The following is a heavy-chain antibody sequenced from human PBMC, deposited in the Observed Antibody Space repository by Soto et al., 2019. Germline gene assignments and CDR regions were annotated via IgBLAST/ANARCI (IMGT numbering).Heavy chain of an antibody. CDR3: AKTVATILGPLGNYYYYGMDV. D-gene: IGHD5-12*01. CDR1: GFTFSSYA. J-gene: IGHJ6*02. V-gene: IGHV3-23*01. CDR2: ISGSGGST. Sequence: GGSLRLSCAASGFTFSSYAMSWVRQAPGKGLEWVSAISGSGGSTYYADSVKGRFTISRDNSKNTLYLQMNSLRAEDTAVYYCAKTVATILGPLGNYYYYGMDVWGQGTTVTVSS.